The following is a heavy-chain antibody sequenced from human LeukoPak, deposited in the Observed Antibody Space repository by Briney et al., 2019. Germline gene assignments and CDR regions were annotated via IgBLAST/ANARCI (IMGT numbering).Heavy chain of an antibody. CDR2: ISTSGSCI. CDR3: ATDLIHYYASGAKT. D-gene: IGHD3-10*01. V-gene: IGHV3-21*01. J-gene: IGHJ5*02. Sequence: GGSLRLSCAASGLTFSNYNMNWVRQAPGKGLEWVSSISTSGSCIYYANSMKGRFTISRDNAKNSLYLQMNSLRVEDSAVYYCATDLIHYYASGAKTWGQGTLVTVSS. CDR1: GLTFSNYN.